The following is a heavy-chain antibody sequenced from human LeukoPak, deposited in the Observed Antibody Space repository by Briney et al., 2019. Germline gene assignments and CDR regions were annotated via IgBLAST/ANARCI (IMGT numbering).Heavy chain of an antibody. Sequence: PSETLCLTCAVSGGSFSGYSWSWIRQPPGKGLEWIGEINHSGSTNYNPSLKSRVTISVDTSKNQFSLKLSSVTAADTAVYYCARWDDTYYLDYWGQGTLVTVSS. J-gene: IGHJ4*02. CDR2: INHSGST. D-gene: IGHD3-22*01. V-gene: IGHV4-34*01. CDR1: GGSFSGYS. CDR3: ARWDDTYYLDY.